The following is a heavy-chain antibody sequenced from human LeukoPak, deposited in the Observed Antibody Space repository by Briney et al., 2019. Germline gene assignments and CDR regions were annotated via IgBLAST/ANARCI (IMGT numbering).Heavy chain of an antibody. D-gene: IGHD2-21*02. Sequence: GGSLRLSCAASGFTFSSNYMSWDRQAPGKGLEWFAVIYSGGSTYYADSVKGRFTISRDNSKNTLYLQMNSLRAEDTAVYYCASTYCGGDCYSYYFDYWGQGTLVTVSS. CDR2: IYSGGST. J-gene: IGHJ4*02. CDR1: GFTFSSNY. V-gene: IGHV3-66*02. CDR3: ASTYCGGDCYSYYFDY.